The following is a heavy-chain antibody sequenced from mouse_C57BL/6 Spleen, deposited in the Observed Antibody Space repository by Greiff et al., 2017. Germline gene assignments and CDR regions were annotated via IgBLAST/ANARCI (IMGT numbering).Heavy chain of an antibody. CDR3: ARDYYGSSPLRWYFDV. CDR1: GYTFTDYY. J-gene: IGHJ1*03. V-gene: IGHV1-76*01. D-gene: IGHD1-1*01. Sequence: QVQLQQSGAELVRPGASVKLSCKASGYTFTDYYINWVKQRPGQGLEWIARIYPGSGNPYYNEKFKGKATLTAEKSSSTAYMQLSSLTSEDSAVYVCARDYYGSSPLRWYFDVWGTGTTVTVSS. CDR2: IYPGSGNP.